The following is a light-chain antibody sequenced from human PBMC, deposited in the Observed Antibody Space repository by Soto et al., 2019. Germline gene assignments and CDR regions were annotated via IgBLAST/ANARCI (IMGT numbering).Light chain of an antibody. J-gene: IGLJ3*02. V-gene: IGLV2-11*01. CDR2: DVS. Sequence: QSALTQPRSVSGSPGQSVTISCTATGSDVGDSSHVSWYQQHPGKAPKIIIYDVSERPSGVPDRFSGSKSGNTASLTISGLQTEDEADYYCCSYAGRYTRVFGGGTKLTVL. CDR3: CSYAGRYTRV. CDR1: GSDVGDSSH.